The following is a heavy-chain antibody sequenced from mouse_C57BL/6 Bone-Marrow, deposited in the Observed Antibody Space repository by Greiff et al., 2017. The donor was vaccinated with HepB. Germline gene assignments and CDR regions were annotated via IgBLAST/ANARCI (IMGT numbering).Heavy chain of an antibody. CDR1: GFNIKDYY. CDR2: IDPEDGET. J-gene: IGHJ3*01. Sequence: EVQRVESGAELVKPGASVKLSCTASGFNIKDYYMHWVKQRTEQGLEWIGRIDPEDGETKYAPKFQGKATITADTSSNTAYLQLSSLTSEDTAVYYCAGTRRDGYYPSFAYWGQGTLVTVSA. CDR3: AGTRRDGYYPSFAY. V-gene: IGHV14-2*01. D-gene: IGHD2-3*01.